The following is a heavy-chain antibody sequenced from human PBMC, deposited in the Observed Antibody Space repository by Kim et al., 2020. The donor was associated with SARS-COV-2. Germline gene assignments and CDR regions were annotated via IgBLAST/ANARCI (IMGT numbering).Heavy chain of an antibody. CDR3: ARGRLVATKGGWFDP. D-gene: IGHD5-12*01. Sequence: SETLSLTCTVSGGSVSSGSYYWSWIRQPPGNGREWIGYIYYSGSTNYNPSLKTRVTISVDTSKNQFSLKLSSVTAADTAVYYCARGRLVATKGGWFDPWGQATLVTVSS. J-gene: IGHJ5*02. V-gene: IGHV4-61*01. CDR2: IYYSGST. CDR1: GGSVSSGSYY.